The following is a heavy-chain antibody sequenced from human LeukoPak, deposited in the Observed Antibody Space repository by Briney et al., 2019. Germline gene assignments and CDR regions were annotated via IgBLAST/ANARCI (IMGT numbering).Heavy chain of an antibody. CDR2: IIPIFGTA. D-gene: IGHD6-19*01. J-gene: IGHJ4*02. Sequence: SVKVSCKASGSTFSSYAISWVRQAPGQGLEWMGGIIPIFGTANYAQKFQGRVTITTDESTSTAYMELSSLRSEDTAVYYCAAGGEQWLVGYVYWGQGTLVTVSS. CDR3: AAGGEQWLVGYVY. V-gene: IGHV1-69*05. CDR1: GSTFSSYA.